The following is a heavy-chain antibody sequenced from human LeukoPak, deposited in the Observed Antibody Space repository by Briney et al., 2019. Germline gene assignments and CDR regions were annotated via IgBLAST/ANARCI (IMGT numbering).Heavy chain of an antibody. CDR1: GGSISSGGYY. Sequence: ETPSLTCTVSGGSISSGGYYWGWIRQPPGKGLEWIGSIYYSGSTYYNPSLKSRVTISVDTSKNQFSLKLSSVTAADTAVYYCARQRIAAAGICWFDPWGQGTLVTVSS. CDR2: IYYSGST. CDR3: ARQRIAAAGICWFDP. V-gene: IGHV4-39*01. D-gene: IGHD6-13*01. J-gene: IGHJ5*02.